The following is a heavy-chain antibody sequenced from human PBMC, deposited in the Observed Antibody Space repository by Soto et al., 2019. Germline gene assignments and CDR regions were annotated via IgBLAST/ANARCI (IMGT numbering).Heavy chain of an antibody. CDR2: INHSGLT. Sequence: SETLSLTCSVSGGSITSHYCSWFRQPSGKGLEWIGYINHSGLTSYNPSLKSRVTMSVDTSKNHFSLKVNSVTAADTALYYCARQGFGQLHGLVDVWGPGTTVT. D-gene: IGHD3-10*01. V-gene: IGHV4-59*08. J-gene: IGHJ6*02. CDR3: ARQGFGQLHGLVDV. CDR1: GGSITSHY.